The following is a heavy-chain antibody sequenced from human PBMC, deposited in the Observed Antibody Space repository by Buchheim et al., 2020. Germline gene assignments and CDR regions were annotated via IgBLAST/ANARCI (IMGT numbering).Heavy chain of an antibody. CDR2: IYYSGST. D-gene: IGHD3-10*01. J-gene: IGHJ6*02. V-gene: IGHV4-59*01. CDR1: GGSISSYY. CDR3: ARDRSMVRGVSYYGMDV. Sequence: QVQLQESGPGLVKPSETLSLTCTVSGGSISSYYWSWIRQPPGKGLEWIGYIYYSGSTNYNPSLQSRVTISVDTSKNQFSLKLSSVTAADTAVYYCARDRSMVRGVSYYGMDVWGQGTT.